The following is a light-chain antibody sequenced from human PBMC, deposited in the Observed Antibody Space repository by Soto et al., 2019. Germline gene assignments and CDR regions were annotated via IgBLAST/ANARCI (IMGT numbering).Light chain of an antibody. J-gene: IGKJ1*01. Sequence: DIQMTQSPSSLSASVGYRFTITCRASQSISSYLNWYQQKPGKAPNLLIHAAFNLQSGVPSRFSGSGSGTEFTLTISSLQPDDFATYYCQQYQIDWTFGQGTTGDIK. V-gene: IGKV1-39*01. CDR2: AAF. CDR3: QQYQIDWT. CDR1: QSISSY.